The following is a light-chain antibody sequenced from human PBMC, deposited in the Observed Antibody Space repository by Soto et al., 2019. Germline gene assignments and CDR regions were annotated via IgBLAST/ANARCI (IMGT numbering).Light chain of an antibody. CDR3: HQYGSSPWT. J-gene: IGKJ1*01. CDR1: ESVASNY. Sequence: EIVLTQSPGTLSLSAGERATLSCRASESVASNYLAWYQHKPGQAPRLLFFGASNRATGIPDRFSGSGSGTDSTLTISRLEPEDFAVYYCHQYGSSPWTLGQGTKVDIK. V-gene: IGKV3-20*01. CDR2: GAS.